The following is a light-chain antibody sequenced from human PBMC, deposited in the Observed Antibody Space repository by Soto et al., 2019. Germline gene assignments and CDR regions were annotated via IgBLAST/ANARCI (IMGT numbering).Light chain of an antibody. V-gene: IGLV2-14*03. J-gene: IGLJ1*01. CDR2: DVS. CDR1: SSDVGAYNY. CDR3: CSYSRSSPYV. Sequence: QSVLTQPASVSGSPGQSITISCTGTSSDVGAYNYVSWYQHHPGKVPRLTIFDVSNRPSGVSNRFSGSKSGNTASLTISGLQAEDEADYYCCSYSRSSPYVFGAGTKVT.